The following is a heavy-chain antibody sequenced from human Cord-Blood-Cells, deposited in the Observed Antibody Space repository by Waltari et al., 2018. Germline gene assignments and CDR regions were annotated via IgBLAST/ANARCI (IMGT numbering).Heavy chain of an antibody. CDR3: ARGTHGTGDDY. CDR2: INHSGST. V-gene: IGHV4-34*01. Sequence: QVQLQQWGAGLLKPSETLSLTCAVYGGSFSGYSWSWIRQPPGKGLEWIGEINHSGSTNYNPSLKSRVTISVDTSKNQFSLKLSSVTAADTAVYYCARGTHGTGDDYWGQGTLVTVSS. J-gene: IGHJ4*02. D-gene: IGHD7-27*01. CDR1: GGSFSGYS.